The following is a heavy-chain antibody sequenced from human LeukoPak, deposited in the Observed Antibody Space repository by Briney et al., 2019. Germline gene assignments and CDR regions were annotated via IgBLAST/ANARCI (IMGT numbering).Heavy chain of an antibody. D-gene: IGHD4-17*01. CDR3: AREDPQTTVPEGMDV. Sequence: PSETLSLTCTVSGGSISHYHWSWIRQSPGKGLEWIGYIYYSGTTNYNPSLKSRVTISVDTSRNQFSLQLRSVTAADTAVYYCAREDPQTTVPEGMDVWGQGTTVIVSS. J-gene: IGHJ6*02. CDR1: GGSISHYH. CDR2: IYYSGTT. V-gene: IGHV4-59*01.